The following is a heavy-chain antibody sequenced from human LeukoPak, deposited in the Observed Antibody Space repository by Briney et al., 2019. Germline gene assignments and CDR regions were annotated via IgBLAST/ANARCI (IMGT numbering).Heavy chain of an antibody. D-gene: IGHD2-21*02. V-gene: IGHV3-30-3*01. J-gene: IGHJ3*02. CDR2: NGSHT. CDR3: ARERQDTVIHSGAFDI. CDR1: GFTFSNYF. Sequence: GGSLRLSRAASGFTFSNYFMHWVRQAPGKGLEWVADNGSHTFYVESVKGRFTISRDNSKNTLYLQMNSLGPEDTAVYFCARERQDTVIHSGAFDIWGQGTMVTVSS.